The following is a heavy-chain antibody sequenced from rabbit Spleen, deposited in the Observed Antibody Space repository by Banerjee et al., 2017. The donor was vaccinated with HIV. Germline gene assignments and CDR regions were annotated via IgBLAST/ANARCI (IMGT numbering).Heavy chain of an antibody. Sequence: QEQLVESGGGLVKPGASLTLTCKASGFSLNYNYVICWVRQAPGKGLEWIACINAVTGKAVYASWAKGRFTISKTSSTTVTLQMTSLTVADTATYFCARGYPNGRAYSGMDLWGPGTLVTVS. CDR3: ARGYPNGRAYSGMDL. D-gene: IGHD7-1*01. CDR1: GFSLNYNYV. V-gene: IGHV1S45*01. J-gene: IGHJ6*01. CDR2: INAVTGKA.